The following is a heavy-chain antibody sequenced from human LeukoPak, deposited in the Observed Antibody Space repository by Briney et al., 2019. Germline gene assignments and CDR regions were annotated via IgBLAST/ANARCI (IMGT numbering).Heavy chain of an antibody. CDR1: GFPFSSYA. CDR2: ISGSGGST. Sequence: GGSLRLSCSASGFPFSSYAMHWVRQAPGKGLEYVSAISGSGGSTYYADSVKGRFTISRDNSKNTLYLQMNSLRAEDTAVYYCAKGGAAAGNDYWGQGTLVTVSS. J-gene: IGHJ4*02. V-gene: IGHV3-23*01. D-gene: IGHD6-13*01. CDR3: AKGGAAAGNDY.